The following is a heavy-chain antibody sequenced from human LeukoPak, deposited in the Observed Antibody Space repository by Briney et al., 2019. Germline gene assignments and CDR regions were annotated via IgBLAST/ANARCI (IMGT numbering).Heavy chain of an antibody. D-gene: IGHD1-7*01. V-gene: IGHV3-74*01. CDR3: ARVGTYSD. Sequence: GGSLRLSCVVSGFTFSSYWMHWVRQAPGKGLVWVARINTDGSSTSYADSVKGRFTISRDNAKNTVYLQMNSLRSEDTAVYFCARVGTYSDWGQGTLVTVSS. J-gene: IGHJ4*02. CDR1: GFTFSSYW. CDR2: INTDGSST.